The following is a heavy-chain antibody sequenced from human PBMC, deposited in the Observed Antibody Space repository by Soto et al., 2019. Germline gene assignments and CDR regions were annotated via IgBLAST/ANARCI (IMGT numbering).Heavy chain of an antibody. V-gene: IGHV3-11*01. CDR3: ARAQGESTSYRSFVGYYYYYYMDV. CDR2: ISSSGSTI. D-gene: IGHD2-2*01. J-gene: IGHJ6*03. CDR1: GFTFSDYY. Sequence: GGSLRLSCAASGFTFSDYYMSWIRQAPGKGLEWVSYISSSGSTIYYADSVKGRFTISRDNAKNSLYLQMNSLRAEDTAVYYCARAQGESTSYRSFVGYYYYYYMDVWGKGTTVTVSS.